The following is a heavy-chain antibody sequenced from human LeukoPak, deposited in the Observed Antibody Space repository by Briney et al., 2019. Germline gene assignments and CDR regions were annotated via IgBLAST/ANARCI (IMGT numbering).Heavy chain of an antibody. V-gene: IGHV4-39*01. Sequence: SETLSLTCTVSGGSISSSSYYWGWIRQPPGKGLEWIGTIYYSGSTYFNPSLKSRVTISVDTSKNQFSLKLSSVTAADTAVYYCASMGSGRKGPFDNWGQGTLVTVSS. D-gene: IGHD3-10*01. CDR3: ASMGSGRKGPFDN. CDR1: GGSISSSSYY. J-gene: IGHJ4*02. CDR2: IYYSGST.